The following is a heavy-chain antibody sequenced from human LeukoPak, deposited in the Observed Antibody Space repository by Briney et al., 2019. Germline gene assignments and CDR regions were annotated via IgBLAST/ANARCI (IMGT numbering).Heavy chain of an antibody. V-gene: IGHV3-21*04. Sequence: GGSLRLSCAASGFTFSSYSMNWVRQAPGKGLEWVSSISSSSSYIYYADSVKGRFTISRDNSKNTLYLQMNSLRAEDTAVYYCAKDFYYYDSSGLNWFDPWGQGTLVTVSS. CDR3: AKDFYYYDSSGLNWFDP. CDR1: GFTFSSYS. D-gene: IGHD3-22*01. CDR2: ISSSSSYI. J-gene: IGHJ5*02.